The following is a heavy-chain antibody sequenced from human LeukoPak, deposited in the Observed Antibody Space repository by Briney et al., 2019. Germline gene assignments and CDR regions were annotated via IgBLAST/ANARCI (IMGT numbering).Heavy chain of an antibody. V-gene: IGHV4-39*07. CDR2: VFYNGAT. J-gene: IGHJ5*02. CDR3: ARPTRPDYGGNSNWFDP. Sequence: PSETLSLTCIVSGGSISSSIYYWAWVRQPPGKGLEWIGTVFYNGATQYSPSLRSRVTISIDTSTNQFSLKLTSVTAADTALNYCARPTRPDYGGNSNWFDPWGQGTLVTVSS. CDR1: GGSISSSIYY. D-gene: IGHD4-23*01.